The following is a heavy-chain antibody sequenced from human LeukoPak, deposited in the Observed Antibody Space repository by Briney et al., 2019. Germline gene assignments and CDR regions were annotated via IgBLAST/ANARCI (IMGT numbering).Heavy chain of an antibody. D-gene: IGHD1-14*01. CDR1: GGSFSGYY. CDR3: ARERRTGTRDYYYMDV. V-gene: IGHV4-34*01. Sequence: PSETLSLTCAVYGGSFSGYYWSWIRQPPGKGLEWIGEINHSGSTNYNPSLKSRVTISVDTSKNQFSLKLSSVTAADTAVYYCARERRTGTRDYYYMDVWGKGTTVTVSS. J-gene: IGHJ6*03. CDR2: INHSGST.